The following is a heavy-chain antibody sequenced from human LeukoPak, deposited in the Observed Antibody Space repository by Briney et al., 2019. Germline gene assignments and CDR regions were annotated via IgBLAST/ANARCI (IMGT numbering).Heavy chain of an antibody. V-gene: IGHV3-48*01. CDR3: ARVSDLGRRRQEQSDY. J-gene: IGHJ4*02. Sequence: PGGSLRLSCAASGFTFSSYSMNWVRQAPGKGLEWVSYISSSSSTIYYADSVKGRFTISRDNAKNSLYLQMNSLRAEDTAVYYCARVSDLGRRRQEQSDYWGQGTLVTVSS. CDR1: GFTFSSYS. D-gene: IGHD2-21*02. CDR2: ISSSSSTI.